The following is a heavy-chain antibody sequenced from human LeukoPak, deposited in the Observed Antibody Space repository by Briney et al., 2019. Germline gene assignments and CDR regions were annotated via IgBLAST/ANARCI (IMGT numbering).Heavy chain of an antibody. V-gene: IGHV3-53*01. CDR1: GFSVNNNY. CDR2: IYGGGDT. J-gene: IGHJ4*02. Sequence: GGSLRLCCAASGFSVNNNYVNWVRQAPGKGLEWVSIIYGGGDTSYADSVKGRFTISRDNSKNTVYLQMNSLRAEDTALYYCAKESGYYHYWGQGTQVTVSS. CDR3: AKESGYYHY. D-gene: IGHD3-3*01.